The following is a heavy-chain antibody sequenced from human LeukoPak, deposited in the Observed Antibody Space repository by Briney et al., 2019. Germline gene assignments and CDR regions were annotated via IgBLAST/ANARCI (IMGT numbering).Heavy chain of an antibody. J-gene: IGHJ4*02. D-gene: IGHD3-22*01. V-gene: IGHV3-11*01. CDR2: ISRSGSTI. Sequence: TGGSLRLSCAASGFTFSDYYMSWIRQAPGKGLEWVSYISRSGSTIYYADSVKGRFPISRDNAKNPLYLKMKSLSAEATAVYYCARAMDDSSAYSRLPFDYWGKGTLVTVSS. CDR1: GFTFSDYY. CDR3: ARAMDDSSAYSRLPFDY.